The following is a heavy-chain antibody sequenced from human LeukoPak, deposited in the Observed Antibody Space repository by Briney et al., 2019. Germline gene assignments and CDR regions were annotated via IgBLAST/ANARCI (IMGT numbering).Heavy chain of an antibody. CDR3: ALGTINKDYYFGMDV. Sequence: GGSLRLSCAASGFTFSDYYMTWIRQAPGKGPEWLSYISNTGSTVFYADSVMGRFTVSRDNAKRSLYLQIKSLRDDDTAVYHCALGTINKDYYFGMDVWGQGTTVTVSS. J-gene: IGHJ6*02. V-gene: IGHV3-11*01. CDR1: GFTFSDYY. D-gene: IGHD2-8*01. CDR2: ISNTGSTV.